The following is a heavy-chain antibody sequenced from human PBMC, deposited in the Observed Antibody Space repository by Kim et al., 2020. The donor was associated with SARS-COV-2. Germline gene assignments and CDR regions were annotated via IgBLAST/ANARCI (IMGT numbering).Heavy chain of an antibody. V-gene: IGHV3-74*01. J-gene: IGHJ5*02. Sequence: TIYADSVKGRLRIARDNAKNTLYLQMNSLTVEDTAIYYCAATINAAFDAWGQGIPVTVSS. CDR3: AATINAAFDA. CDR2: T. D-gene: IGHD1-1*01.